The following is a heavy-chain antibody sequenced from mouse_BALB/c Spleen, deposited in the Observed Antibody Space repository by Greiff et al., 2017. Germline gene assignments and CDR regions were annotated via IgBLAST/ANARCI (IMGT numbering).Heavy chain of an antibody. J-gene: IGHJ4*01. CDR1: GYSITSGYY. Sequence: DVHLVESGPGLVKPSQSLSLTCSVTGYSITSGYYWNWIRQFPGNKLEWMGYISYDGSNNYNPSLKNRISITRDTSKNQFFLKLNSVTTEDTATYYCATRGYAYAMDYWGQGTSVTVSS. V-gene: IGHV3-6*02. CDR2: ISYDGSN. CDR3: ATRGYAYAMDY. D-gene: IGHD2-2*01.